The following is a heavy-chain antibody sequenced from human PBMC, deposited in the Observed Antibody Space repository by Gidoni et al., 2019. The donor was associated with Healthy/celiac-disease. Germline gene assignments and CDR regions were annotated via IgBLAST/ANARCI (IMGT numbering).Heavy chain of an antibody. V-gene: IGHV4-4*02. Sequence: QVQLQESGPGLVKPSGTLSLTCPVSGGSLSSSNWWSWVRQPPGKGLEWIGEIYHSGSTNYNPSLKSRVTISVDKSKNQFSLKLSSVTAADTAVYYCARGRGYSSSWYCPHFDYWGQGTLVTVSS. CDR3: ARGRGYSSSWYCPHFDY. CDR2: IYHSGST. D-gene: IGHD6-13*01. J-gene: IGHJ4*02. CDR1: GGSLSSSNW.